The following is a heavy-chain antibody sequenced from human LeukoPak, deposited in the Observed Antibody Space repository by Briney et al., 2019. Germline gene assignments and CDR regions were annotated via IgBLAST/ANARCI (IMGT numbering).Heavy chain of an antibody. CDR1: GFTFSSYE. CDR3: AKENHYYDSSGPTDY. V-gene: IGHV3-48*03. Sequence: TGGSLRLSCAASGFTFSSYEMNWVRQAPGKGLEWVSYISSSGSTIYYADSVKGRFTISRDNSKNTLYLQMNSLRAEDTAVYYCAKENHYYDSSGPTDYWGQGTLVTVSS. D-gene: IGHD3-22*01. J-gene: IGHJ4*02. CDR2: ISSSGSTI.